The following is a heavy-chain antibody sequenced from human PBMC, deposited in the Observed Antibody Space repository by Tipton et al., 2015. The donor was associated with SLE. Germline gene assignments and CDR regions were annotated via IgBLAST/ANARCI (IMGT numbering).Heavy chain of an antibody. CDR1: GGSFSGYY. D-gene: IGHD6-13*01. J-gene: IGHJ4*02. CDR2: INHSGST. Sequence: TLSLTCAVYGGSFSGYYWSWIRQPPGKGLEWIGEINHSGSTNYNPSLKSRVTMSVDTSKNQFSLKLSSVTAADTAVYYCARHVSSSWYEWDYWGQGTLVTVSS. CDR3: ARHVSSSWYEWDY. V-gene: IGHV4-34*01.